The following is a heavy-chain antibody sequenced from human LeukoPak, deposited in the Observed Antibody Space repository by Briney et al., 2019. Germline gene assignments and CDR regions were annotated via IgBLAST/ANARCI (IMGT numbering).Heavy chain of an antibody. J-gene: IGHJ3*02. D-gene: IGHD3-3*01. CDR2: IYYSGST. V-gene: IGHV4-59*12. CDR1: GGSISSYY. Sequence: SETLSLTCTVSGGSISSYYWSWIRQPPGKGLEWIGYIYYSGSTNYNPSLKSRVTISVDTSKNQFSLKLSSVTAADTAVYYCAVQHRITIFGVVIDAFDIWGQGTMVTVSS. CDR3: AVQHRITIFGVVIDAFDI.